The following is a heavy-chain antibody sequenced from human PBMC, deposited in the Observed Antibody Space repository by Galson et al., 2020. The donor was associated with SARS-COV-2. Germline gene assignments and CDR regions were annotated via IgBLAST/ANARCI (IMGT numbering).Heavy chain of an antibody. CDR1: GGSLGGNY. Sequence: SETLSLTCAVYGGSLGGNYWSWIRQPPGKGLEWIGEITHSGSTNYNPSLKSRVTISVDTSKNQFSLKVSSVIAADTAVYYCARKGWKVFYYYYGMDVWGQGTTVTVSS. J-gene: IGHJ6*02. D-gene: IGHD1-1*01. V-gene: IGHV4-34*01. CDR2: ITHSGST. CDR3: ARKGWKVFYYYYGMDV.